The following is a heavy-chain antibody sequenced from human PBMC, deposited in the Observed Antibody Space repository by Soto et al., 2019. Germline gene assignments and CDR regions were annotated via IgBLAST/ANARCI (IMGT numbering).Heavy chain of an antibody. Sequence: PGGSLRLSCAASGFTFSSYAMSWVHQAPGKGLEWVSGVSGGGGATNHADSVRGRFAMSRDDSTNTVYLQMNSLRADDTAVYYCTKNYYFDSWGQGTLVTVSS. CDR2: VSGGGGAT. V-gene: IGHV3-23*01. J-gene: IGHJ4*02. CDR3: TKNYYFDS. CDR1: GFTFSSYA.